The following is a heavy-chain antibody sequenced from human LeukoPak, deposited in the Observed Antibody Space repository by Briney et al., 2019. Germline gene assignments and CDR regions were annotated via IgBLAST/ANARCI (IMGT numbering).Heavy chain of an antibody. CDR2: ISGSGGST. CDR1: GFTFSSYA. J-gene: IGHJ4*02. CDR3: AKDPVVVIAARFGY. D-gene: IGHD2-21*01. V-gene: IGHV3-23*01. Sequence: GGSLRLSCAASGFTFSSYAMSWVRQAPGKGLEWVSAISGSGGSTYYADSVKGRFTISRDNSKNTLYLQMNSLRAEDTAVFYCAKDPVVVIAARFGYWGQGTLVTVSS.